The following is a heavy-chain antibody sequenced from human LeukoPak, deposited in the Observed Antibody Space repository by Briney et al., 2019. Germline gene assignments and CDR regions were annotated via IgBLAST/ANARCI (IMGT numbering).Heavy chain of an antibody. V-gene: IGHV1-2*02. CDR2: INPNSGGT. Sequence: GASVKVSCKASGYTFTSYDINWVRQAPGQGLEWMGWINPNSGGTNYAQKFQGRVTMTRDTSISTAYMELSRLRSDDTAVYYCARDRTPQWELLHTYAFDIWGQGTMVTVSS. J-gene: IGHJ3*02. D-gene: IGHD1-26*01. CDR1: GYTFTSYD. CDR3: ARDRTPQWELLHTYAFDI.